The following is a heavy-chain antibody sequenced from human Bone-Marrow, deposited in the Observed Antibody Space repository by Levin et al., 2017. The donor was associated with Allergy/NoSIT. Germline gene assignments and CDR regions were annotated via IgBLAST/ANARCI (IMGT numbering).Heavy chain of an antibody. CDR1: GGSLTDGHW. CDR3: AKNGDYALDY. V-gene: IGHV4-4*02. J-gene: IGHJ4*02. Sequence: SETLSLTCDVSGGSLTDGHWWSWVRQTPGKGLEWIGEIYHGGYTSYNPSLKSRVTMSVDKSKNQFSLDLSSVTAADTAVYSCAKNGDYALDYWGQGILVTVSS. D-gene: IGHD4-17*01. CDR2: IYHGGYT.